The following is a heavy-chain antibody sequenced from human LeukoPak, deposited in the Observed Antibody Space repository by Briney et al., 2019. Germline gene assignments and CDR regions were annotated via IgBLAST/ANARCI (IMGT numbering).Heavy chain of an antibody. D-gene: IGHD2-2*02. CDR1: GFTFDDYA. J-gene: IGHJ4*02. Sequence: GRSLRLSCAASGFTFDDYAMHWVRQAPGKGLEWVSGISWNSGSIGYADSVKGRFTISRDNAKNSLYLQMNSLRAEDTAVYYCARDGCGSTSCYTGLDYWGQGTLVTVSS. CDR3: ARDGCGSTSCYTGLDY. V-gene: IGHV3-9*01. CDR2: ISWNSGSI.